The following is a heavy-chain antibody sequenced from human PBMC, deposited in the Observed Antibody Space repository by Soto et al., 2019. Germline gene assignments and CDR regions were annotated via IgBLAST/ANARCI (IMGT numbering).Heavy chain of an antibody. D-gene: IGHD6-13*01. CDR1: GGTFSSYA. CDR2: IIPIFGTA. V-gene: IGHV1-69*01. J-gene: IGHJ5*02. CDR3: ARSQGRGIVAAGIRCDP. Sequence: QVQLVQSGAEVKKPGSSVKVSCKASGGTFSSYAISWVRQAPGQGLEWMGGIIPIFGTANYAQKFQGRVTITADESTSTSYMELSSLRSEDTAVYYCARSQGRGIVAAGIRCDPWCQGTLFTVSS.